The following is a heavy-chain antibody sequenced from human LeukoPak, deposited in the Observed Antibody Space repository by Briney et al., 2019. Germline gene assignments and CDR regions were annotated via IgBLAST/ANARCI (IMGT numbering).Heavy chain of an antibody. D-gene: IGHD3-10*01. CDR1: GFIFGDYN. Sequence: GGSLRLSCTTSGFIFGDYNTNWVRQAPGKGLEWVGYIRAKIHDGTTDFAASVKGRFTISRDDSKSIAYLQMTSLKSEDTAVYYCSRGQKDPYGPEFDYWGQGNLVTVSS. CDR3: SRGQKDPYGPEFDY. J-gene: IGHJ4*02. V-gene: IGHV3-49*04. CDR2: IRAKIHDGTT.